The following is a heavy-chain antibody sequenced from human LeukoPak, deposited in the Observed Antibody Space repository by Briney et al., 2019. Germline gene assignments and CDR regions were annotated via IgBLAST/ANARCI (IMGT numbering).Heavy chain of an antibody. J-gene: IGHJ4*02. Sequence: ASVKVSCKASGYTFTSYAMNWVRQAPGQGLEWMGWISAYNGNTNYAQKLQGRVTMTTDTSTSTAYMELRSLRSDDTAVYYCARGGDWNDGVPLDYWGQGTLVTVSS. CDR3: ARGGDWNDGVPLDY. D-gene: IGHD1-1*01. CDR2: ISAYNGNT. V-gene: IGHV1-18*01. CDR1: GYTFTSYA.